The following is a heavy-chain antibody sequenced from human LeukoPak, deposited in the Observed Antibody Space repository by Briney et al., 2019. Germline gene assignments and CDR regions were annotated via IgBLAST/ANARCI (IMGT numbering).Heavy chain of an antibody. J-gene: IGHJ4*02. CDR2: IKQDGSEK. D-gene: IGHD3-9*01. CDR3: ATSYDTVAGYFDY. Sequence: GGSLRLSCAASGFTFSSYWMSWVRQAPGKGLEWVANIKQDGSEKYYVVSVKGRFTISRDNAKNSLYLQMNSLRAEDTAVYYCATSYDTVAGYFDYWGQGTLVTVSS. CDR1: GFTFSSYW. V-gene: IGHV3-7*01.